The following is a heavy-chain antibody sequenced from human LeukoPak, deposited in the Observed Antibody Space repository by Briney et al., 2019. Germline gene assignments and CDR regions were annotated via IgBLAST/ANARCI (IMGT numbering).Heavy chain of an antibody. CDR2: ISNSGSTI. CDR1: GFTFSSSE. V-gene: IGHV3-48*03. CDR3: ASRTVGARFDY. D-gene: IGHD1-26*01. J-gene: IGHJ4*02. Sequence: PGGSLRLSCAASGFTFSSSEMNWVRQAPGRGLEWVSYISNSGSTIFYADSVKGRLTISRDNAKNSLYLQMNSLRAEDTAVYYCASRTVGARFDYWGRGTQVTVSS.